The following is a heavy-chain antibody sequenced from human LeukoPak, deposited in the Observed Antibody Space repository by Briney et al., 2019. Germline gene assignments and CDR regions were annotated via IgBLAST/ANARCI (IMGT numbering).Heavy chain of an antibody. D-gene: IGHD3-16*01. V-gene: IGHV4-30-4*01. CDR2: IYYSGTT. J-gene: IGHJ5*02. CDR3: ARAKRGNNWFDP. CDR1: GGSISSADYY. Sequence: SQTLSLTCTVSGGSISSADYYWIWIRQPPGKGLEWIGYIYYSGTTYYNPSLKSRVTFSLDTSKNQFSLKLSSVTAGDTALYYCARAKRGNNWFDPWGQGTLVTVSS.